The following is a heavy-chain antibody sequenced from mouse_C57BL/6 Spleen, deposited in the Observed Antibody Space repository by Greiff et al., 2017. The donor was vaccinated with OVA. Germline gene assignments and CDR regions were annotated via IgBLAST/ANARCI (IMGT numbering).Heavy chain of an antibody. CDR2: INPGSGGT. CDR1: GYAFTNYL. V-gene: IGHV1-54*01. J-gene: IGHJ4*01. CDR3: ARRGVYAMDY. Sequence: VQLVESGAELVRPGTSVKVSCKASGYAFTNYLIEWVKQRPGQGLEWIGVINPGSGGTNYNEKFKGKATLTADKSSSTAYMQLSSLTSEDSAVYFCARRGVYAMDYWGQGTSVTVSS.